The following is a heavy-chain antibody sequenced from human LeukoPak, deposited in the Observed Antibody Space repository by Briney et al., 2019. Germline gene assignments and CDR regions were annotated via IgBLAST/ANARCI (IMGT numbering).Heavy chain of an antibody. J-gene: IGHJ4*02. Sequence: SETLSLTCTVSGGSISSGSYYWSWIRQPAGKGLGWIGRIYTSGSTNYNPSLKSRVTISVDTSKNQFSLKLSSVTAAGTAVYYCARDRYDILTGYYPFDYWGQGTLVTVSS. CDR2: IYTSGST. CDR3: ARDRYDILTGYYPFDY. D-gene: IGHD3-9*01. CDR1: GGSISSGSYY. V-gene: IGHV4-61*02.